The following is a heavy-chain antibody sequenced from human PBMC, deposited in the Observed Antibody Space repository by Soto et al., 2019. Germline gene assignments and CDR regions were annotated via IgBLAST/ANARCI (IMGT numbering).Heavy chain of an antibody. CDR3: ARFNWYFDL. J-gene: IGHJ2*01. V-gene: IGHV4-59*01. CDR2: IYYRGST. CDR1: GGSISSYY. Sequence: QVQLQESGPGLVKPSETLSLTCTVSGGSISSYYWSWIRQPPGKGLEWIGYIYYRGSTNYNPSLKXRXTNXVDTSKNQFSLKLSSVTAADTAMYYCARFNWYFDLWGRGTLVTVSS.